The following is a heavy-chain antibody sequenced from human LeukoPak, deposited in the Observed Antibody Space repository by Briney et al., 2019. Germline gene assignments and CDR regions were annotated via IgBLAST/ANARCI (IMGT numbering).Heavy chain of an antibody. J-gene: IGHJ4*02. Sequence: SETLSLTCTVSGGSISSYYWSWIRQPSGKGLEWIGYIYYSGSTNYNPSLKSRVTISVDTSKNQFSLKLSSVTAADTAVYYCARGGDFWSGYYTVELDYWGQGTLVTVSS. CDR1: GGSISSYY. CDR2: IYYSGST. V-gene: IGHV4-59*01. CDR3: ARGGDFWSGYYTVELDY. D-gene: IGHD3-3*01.